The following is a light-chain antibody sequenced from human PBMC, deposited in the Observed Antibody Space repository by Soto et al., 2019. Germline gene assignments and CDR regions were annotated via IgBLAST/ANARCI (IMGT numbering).Light chain of an antibody. J-gene: IGLJ3*02. CDR3: SSYTTTSTLV. Sequence: QSVLTQPASVSGSPGQSITIACTGTNRDVGSYNLVSWYQQRPGEAPKLIISEVRNRPSGISYRFTGSKSGNTASLTISGLQAEDEADYYCSSYTTTSTLVFGGGTKPPS. V-gene: IGLV2-14*01. CDR2: EVR. CDR1: NRDVGSYNL.